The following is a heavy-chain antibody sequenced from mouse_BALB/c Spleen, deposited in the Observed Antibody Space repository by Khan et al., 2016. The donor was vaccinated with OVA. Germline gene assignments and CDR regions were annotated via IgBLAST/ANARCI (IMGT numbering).Heavy chain of an antibody. V-gene: IGHV9-3-1*01. Sequence: QIQLVQSGPELKKPGETVQISCKASGFTFTNYGMNWVKQTPGKGLKWMGWINTYTGEPTFADDFKGRFAFSLETSASTAYLQINSLKNEDTATXFYARVGYSGTMDCWGQGTSVTVSS. J-gene: IGHJ4*01. CDR1: GFTFTNYG. D-gene: IGHD2-14*01. CDR2: INTYTGEP. CDR3: ARVGYSGTMDC.